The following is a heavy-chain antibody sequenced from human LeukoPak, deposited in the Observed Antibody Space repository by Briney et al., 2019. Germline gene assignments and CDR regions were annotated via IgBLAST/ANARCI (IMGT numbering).Heavy chain of an antibody. J-gene: IGHJ4*02. Sequence: ASVKVSCKASGYTFTSYYMHWVRQAPGQGLEWMGWISAYNGNTNYAQKLQGRVTMTTDTSTSTAYMELRSLRSDDTAVYYCARLKRDAAAGTGDYWGQGTLVTVSS. V-gene: IGHV1-18*04. D-gene: IGHD6-13*01. CDR2: ISAYNGNT. CDR3: ARLKRDAAAGTGDY. CDR1: GYTFTSYY.